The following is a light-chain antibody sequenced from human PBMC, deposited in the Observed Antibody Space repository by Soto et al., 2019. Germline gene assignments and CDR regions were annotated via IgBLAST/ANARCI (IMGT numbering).Light chain of an antibody. CDR2: DVS. J-gene: IGLJ1*01. Sequence: QSVLTQPASVSGSPGQSITISCTGSSSDVGGYNHVSWYQQHPGKAPKLMIYDVSNRPSGVSNRFSGSKSGNTASLTISGLQAEDEADYYCSSYATSSTLFGTGTKLTVL. CDR3: SSYATSSTL. CDR1: SSDVGGYNH. V-gene: IGLV2-14*01.